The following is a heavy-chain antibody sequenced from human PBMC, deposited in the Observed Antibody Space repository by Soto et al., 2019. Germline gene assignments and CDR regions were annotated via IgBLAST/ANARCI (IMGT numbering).Heavy chain of an antibody. J-gene: IGHJ3*02. V-gene: IGHV1-2*02. Sequence: ASVKVSCKASGYTFTGYYMHWVRQAPGQGLEWMGWLNPNSGGTNYAQKVQGRVTMTSDPSISTAYMELSRLRSDDTAVYYCASIQLYSDSPQGSQKAFDIWGQGTMVTVSS. CDR3: ASIQLYSDSPQGSQKAFDI. CDR1: GYTFTGYY. CDR2: LNPNSGGT. D-gene: IGHD3-22*01.